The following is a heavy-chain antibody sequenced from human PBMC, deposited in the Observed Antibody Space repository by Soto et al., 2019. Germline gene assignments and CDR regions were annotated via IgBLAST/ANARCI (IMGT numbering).Heavy chain of an antibody. CDR3: AKDRCTISSCYFDY. D-gene: IGHD6-6*01. J-gene: IGHJ4*02. Sequence: GGSLRLSCAASGFTFNDYVMNWVRQAPGKGLEWVAAFSGSGESTSYADSVKGRFTISRDNSNNSLYLQMNSLRAEDTAVYYCAKDRCTISSCYFDYWGQGIPVTVSS. CDR2: FSGSGEST. V-gene: IGHV3-23*01. CDR1: GFTFNDYV.